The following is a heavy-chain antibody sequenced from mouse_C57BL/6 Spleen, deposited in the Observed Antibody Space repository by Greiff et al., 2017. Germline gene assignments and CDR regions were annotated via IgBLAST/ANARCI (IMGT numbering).Heavy chain of an antibody. V-gene: IGHV1-81*01. CDR3: AITTVVEGYFDV. CDR2: IYPRSGNT. J-gene: IGHJ1*03. Sequence: VQRVESGAELARPGASVKLSCKASGYTFTSYGISWVKQRTGQGLEWIGEIYPRSGNTYYNEKFKGKATLTADKSSSTAYMELRSLTSEDSAVYFCAITTVVEGYFDVWGTGTTVTVSS. CDR1: GYTFTSYG. D-gene: IGHD1-1*01.